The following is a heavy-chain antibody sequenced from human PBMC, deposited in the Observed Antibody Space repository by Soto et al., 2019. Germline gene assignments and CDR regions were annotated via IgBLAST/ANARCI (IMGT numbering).Heavy chain of an antibody. D-gene: IGHD3-10*01. J-gene: IGHJ6*02. CDR2: IRSKANSYST. CDR1: GFTFSGSA. Sequence: EVQLVESGGGLVQPGGSLKLSCAASGFTFSGSAMHWVRQASGKGLEWVGRIRSKANSYSTAYAASVKGRFTISRDDSKNTAYLQMNSLKTEDTAVYYCTRQEGLLWFGELKVDYYGMDVWGQGTTVTVSS. V-gene: IGHV3-73*01. CDR3: TRQEGLLWFGELKVDYYGMDV.